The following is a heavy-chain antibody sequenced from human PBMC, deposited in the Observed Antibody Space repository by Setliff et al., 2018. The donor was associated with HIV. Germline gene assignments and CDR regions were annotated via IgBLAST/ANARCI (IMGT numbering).Heavy chain of an antibody. CDR1: GGPLNSRNW. D-gene: IGHD3-10*01. CDR2: VLHSGSA. J-gene: IGHJ5*02. Sequence: PSETLSLTCAVSGGPLNSRNWWSWVRQPPGKGLEWIGEVLHSGSANSNASLRSRVMISVDTSKNQFSLKLSAVTAADTAVYYCARDHVFGSRTGFDPWGPGILVTVSS. V-gene: IGHV4-4*02. CDR3: ARDHVFGSRTGFDP.